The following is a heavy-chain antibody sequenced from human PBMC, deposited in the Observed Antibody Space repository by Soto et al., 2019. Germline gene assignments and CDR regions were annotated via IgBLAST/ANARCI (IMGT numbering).Heavy chain of an antibody. CDR2: IFYSGTT. J-gene: IGHJ6*02. D-gene: IGHD2-2*01. CDR3: ARVGGGCSSTSCYSYYYYYGMDV. CDR1: GGSISSYY. V-gene: IGHV4-59*01. Sequence: SETLSLTCTGSGGSISSYYWSWIRQPPGKGLEWVGYIFYSGTTNYNPSLKSRVTISLDTSKNQFSLELSSVTAADTAVYYCARVGGGCSSTSCYSYYYYYGMDVWGQGTTVTVSS.